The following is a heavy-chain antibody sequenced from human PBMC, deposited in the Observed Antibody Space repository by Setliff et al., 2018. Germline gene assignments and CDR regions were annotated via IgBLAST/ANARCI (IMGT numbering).Heavy chain of an antibody. J-gene: IGHJ4*02. V-gene: IGHV1-46*01. CDR2: FNPSDGRA. CDR1: GHTFVTYY. Sequence: ASVKVSCKPSGHTFVTYYIQWVRQLPDQGLEWLGIFNPSDGRAKYAQKFQGRVTMTMDTSAKTMYMELNNLTFEDTAIYHCALGVLNYFDYWGQGALVTVSS. CDR3: ALGVLNYFDY. D-gene: IGHD6-13*01.